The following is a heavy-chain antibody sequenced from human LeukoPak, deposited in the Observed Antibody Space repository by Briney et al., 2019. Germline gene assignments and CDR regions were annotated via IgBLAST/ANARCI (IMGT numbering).Heavy chain of an antibody. D-gene: IGHD4-17*01. CDR3: ARSPLYGDYEANY. CDR2: ISSSSSYI. CDR1: VVTFSSYS. V-gene: IGHV3-21*01. J-gene: IGHJ4*02. Sequence: VGSLTLSCAASVVTFSSYSSNLVRQPPGKGLEWVSSISSSSSYIYYADSMKGRFTISRNNANNSLYLQMNSLRAEDTAVYYCARSPLYGDYEANYWGQGTLVTVSS.